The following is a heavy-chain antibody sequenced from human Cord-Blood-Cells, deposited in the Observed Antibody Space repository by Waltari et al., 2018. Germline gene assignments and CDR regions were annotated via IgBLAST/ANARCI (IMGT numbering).Heavy chain of an antibody. CDR2: ISAYNGNT. V-gene: IGHV1-18*01. J-gene: IGHJ6*02. CDR3: AREFSGSYYYYYGMDV. Sequence: QVQLVQSGAEVKNPGASVKVSCKASGYTFTSYGISWVRQAPGQGLEWMGWISAYNGNTNYAQKLQGRVTMTTDTSTSTAYMELRSLRSDDTAVYYCAREFSGSYYYYYGMDVWGQGTTVTVSS. CDR1: GYTFTSYG. D-gene: IGHD1-26*01.